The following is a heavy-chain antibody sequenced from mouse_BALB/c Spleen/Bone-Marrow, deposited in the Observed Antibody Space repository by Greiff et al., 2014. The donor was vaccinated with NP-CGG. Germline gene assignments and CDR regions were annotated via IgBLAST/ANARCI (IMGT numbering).Heavy chain of an antibody. CDR1: GYTFTSYW. Sequence: LEESGAQVAKPGASVKMSCKASGYTFTSYWMHWVKQRPGQGLEWIGYINPITGYTEYNQKFKDKATLTADKSSSTAYMQLSSLTSEDSAVYYCARNYDYDGGYCAMDYWGQGTSVTVSS. CDR2: INPITGYT. D-gene: IGHD2-4*01. V-gene: IGHV1-7*01. CDR3: ARNYDYDGGYCAMDY. J-gene: IGHJ4*01.